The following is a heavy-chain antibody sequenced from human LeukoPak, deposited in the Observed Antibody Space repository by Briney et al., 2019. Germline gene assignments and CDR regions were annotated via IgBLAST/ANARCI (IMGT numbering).Heavy chain of an antibody. CDR1: GGTFSSYA. Sequence: SLKVSCTASGGTFSSYAVSWVRQAPGQGLEWMGGIIPIFGTANYAQKFQGRVTITADESTSTAYMELSRLRSEDTAVYYCASRASLDIVVVVAGAHNDAFDIWGQGTMVTVSS. CDR2: IIPIFGTA. CDR3: ASRASLDIVVVVAGAHNDAFDI. V-gene: IGHV1-69*01. D-gene: IGHD2-15*01. J-gene: IGHJ3*02.